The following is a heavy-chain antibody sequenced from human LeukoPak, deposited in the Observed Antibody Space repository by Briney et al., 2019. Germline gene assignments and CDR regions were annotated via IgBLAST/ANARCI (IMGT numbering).Heavy chain of an antibody. CDR1: GYTFTSYH. D-gene: IGHD3-10*01. J-gene: IGHJ4*02. CDR3: ARDAYGSDY. V-gene: IGHV1-46*01. CDR2: IIPSGGAT. Sequence: GASVKVSCKASGYTFTSYHVHWVRQAPGHGLEWMGRIIPSGGATTCAQRFQGRVTMTSDTSTTTVYMELSSLRSEDTAIYYCARDAYGSDYWGQGTLVTVSS.